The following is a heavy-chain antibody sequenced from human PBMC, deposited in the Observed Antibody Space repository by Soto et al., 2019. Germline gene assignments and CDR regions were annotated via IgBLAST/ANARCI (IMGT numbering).Heavy chain of an antibody. CDR2: IYYSGST. CDR1: GGSISSSSYY. V-gene: IGHV4-39*07. CDR3: ARGRTTVTFFDY. J-gene: IGHJ4*02. D-gene: IGHD4-17*01. Sequence: SSETLSLTCTVSGGSISSSSYYWGWIRQPPGKGLEWIGSIYYSGSTYYNPSLKSRVTISVDTSKSQFSLKLSSVTAADTAVYYCARGRTTVTFFDYWGQGTLVTVSS.